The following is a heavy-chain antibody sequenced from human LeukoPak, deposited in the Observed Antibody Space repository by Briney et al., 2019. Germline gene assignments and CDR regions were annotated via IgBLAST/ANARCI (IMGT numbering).Heavy chain of an antibody. CDR2: IKPDRIER. CDR1: VFTFSIYC. V-gene: IGHV3-7*01. Sequence: VGSPRLSCAPSVFTFSIYCMSGVRDTPGEGLECGANIKPDRIERYSVDSVKGRFTISRDNAKNSLYLQMNSLRAEDTAVYYCASRRCTSTSCFADYWGQGTPVTVSS. J-gene: IGHJ4*02. D-gene: IGHD2-2*01. CDR3: ASRRCTSTSCFADY.